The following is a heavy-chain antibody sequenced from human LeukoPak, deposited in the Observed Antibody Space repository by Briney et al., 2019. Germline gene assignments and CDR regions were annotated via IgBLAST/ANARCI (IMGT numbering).Heavy chain of an antibody. D-gene: IGHD2-21*02. CDR3: ARSHIVVVTATPHGMDV. J-gene: IGHJ6*02. V-gene: IGHV1-18*01. Sequence: ASVKVSCKASGYTFTSYGISWVRQAPGQGLEWMGWISAYNGNTNYAQKLQGRVTMTTDTSTSTACMELRSLRSDDTAVYYCARSHIVVVTATPHGMDVWGQGTTVTVSS. CDR2: ISAYNGNT. CDR1: GYTFTSYG.